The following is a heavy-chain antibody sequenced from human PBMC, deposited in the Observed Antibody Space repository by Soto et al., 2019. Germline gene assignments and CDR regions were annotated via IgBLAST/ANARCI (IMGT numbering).Heavy chain of an antibody. J-gene: IGHJ6*02. D-gene: IGHD3-3*01. V-gene: IGHV3-7*03. CDR2: IKQDGSEK. Sequence: GGSLRLSCAASGFIFNKAWINWVRQAPGKGLEWVANIKQDGSEKYYVDSVKGRFTISRDNAKNSLYLQMNSLRAEDTAVYYCARYYDFWSGYYSPYYYYGMDVWGQGTTVTVSS. CDR1: GFIFNKAW. CDR3: ARYYDFWSGYYSPYYYYGMDV.